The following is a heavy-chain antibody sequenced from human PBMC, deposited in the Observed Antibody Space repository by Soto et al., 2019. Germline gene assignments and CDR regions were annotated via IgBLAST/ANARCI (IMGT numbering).Heavy chain of an antibody. Sequence: WGSLSLSCGASGCAFIGSSRYWVRQSSGKGPEWVGRIRSKGHNYATEYAASVKGRFTISREDSNNPAHRQMNSVQTEETAGYYYTRDFFSYDYSGILWFDPWGQGTMVTGCS. CDR1: GCAFIGSS. J-gene: IGHJ5*02. V-gene: IGHV3-73*01. CDR2: IRSKGHNYAT. D-gene: IGHD3-16*01. CDR3: TRDFFSYDYSGILWFDP.